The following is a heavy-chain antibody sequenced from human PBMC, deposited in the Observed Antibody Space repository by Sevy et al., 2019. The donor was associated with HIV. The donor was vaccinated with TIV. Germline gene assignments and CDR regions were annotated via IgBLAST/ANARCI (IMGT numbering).Heavy chain of an antibody. D-gene: IGHD2-15*01. V-gene: IGHV3-48*02. Sequence: GSLRLSCVASGFNFSTYSMNWVRQAPGKGLEWISYISTSANTIHYSDSVKGRFTISRDNAKKSLTLQINSLRDEDTAVYYCVRDGYCSGGACYLLDYYFDLWGQGTLVTVSS. CDR2: ISTSANTI. CDR1: GFNFSTYS. J-gene: IGHJ4*02. CDR3: VRDGYCSGGACYLLDYYFDL.